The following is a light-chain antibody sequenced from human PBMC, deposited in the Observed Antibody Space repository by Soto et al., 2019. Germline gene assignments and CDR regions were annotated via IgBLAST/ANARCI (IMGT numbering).Light chain of an antibody. CDR2: DAS. Sequence: DIPMTQSPSILSGPVGNRVPLTSRDSQPISSWLAWYQQKPGEAPKLLIYDASALPRGVPSRFSGSGSGTKFTLTIASLQPDDFATYYCQQYETFSGTFGPGTKVDIK. CDR1: QPISSW. CDR3: QQYETFSGT. J-gene: IGKJ1*01. V-gene: IGKV1-5*01.